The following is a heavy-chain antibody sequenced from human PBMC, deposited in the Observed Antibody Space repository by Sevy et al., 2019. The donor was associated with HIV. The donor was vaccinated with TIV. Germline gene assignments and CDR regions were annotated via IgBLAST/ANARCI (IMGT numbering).Heavy chain of an antibody. Sequence: GGSLRLSCAASGFTFSSYGMHWVRQAPGKGLEWVAVISYDGSNKYYADSVKGRFTISRDNSKNTLYLQMNSLRAEDTAVYYCAKDGGAGTTVVSEFEYWGQGTLFTVSS. CDR1: GFTFSSYG. CDR3: AKDGGAGTTVVSEFEY. J-gene: IGHJ4*02. CDR2: ISYDGSNK. D-gene: IGHD4-17*01. V-gene: IGHV3-30*18.